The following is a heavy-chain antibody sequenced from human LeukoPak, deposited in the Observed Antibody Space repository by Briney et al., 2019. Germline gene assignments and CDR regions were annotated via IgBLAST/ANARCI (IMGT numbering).Heavy chain of an antibody. D-gene: IGHD4-11*01. CDR3: ASSTVTTDYYYGMDV. V-gene: IGHV4-4*07. CDR1: GGSISYYY. J-gene: IGHJ6*02. CDR2: IYTSGTT. Sequence: SETLSLTCSVSGGSISYYYWSWIRQPAGKGLEWIGRIYTSGTTNYNPSFKSRVTMSVDASKTQLSLKLSSVTAADTAVYYCASSTVTTDYYYGMDVWGQGTTVTVSS.